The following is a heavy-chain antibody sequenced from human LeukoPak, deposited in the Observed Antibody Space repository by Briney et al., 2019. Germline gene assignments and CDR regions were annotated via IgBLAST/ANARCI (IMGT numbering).Heavy chain of an antibody. CDR2: IKQDGSEK. D-gene: IGHD3-16*01. V-gene: IGHV3-7*04. Sequence: GGSLRLSCAASGFTFSSYWMSWVRQAPGKRLEWVANIKQDGSEKYYVDSVKGRFTISRDNAKNSLYPHVDSLRVEDTAVYYCARWGGGFDYWGQGTLVTVSS. CDR3: ARWGGGFDY. J-gene: IGHJ4*02. CDR1: GFTFSSYW.